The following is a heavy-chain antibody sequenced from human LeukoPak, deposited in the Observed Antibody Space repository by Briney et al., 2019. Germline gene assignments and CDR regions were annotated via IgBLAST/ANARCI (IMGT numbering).Heavy chain of an antibody. CDR2: INHSGST. Sequence: SETLSLTCAVYGGSFSGYYWSWIRQPPGKGLEWIGEINHSGSTNYNPSLKSRVTISVDTSKNQFSLKLSSVTGADTAVYYCARRRYWGQGTLVTVSS. CDR1: GGSFSGYY. J-gene: IGHJ4*02. V-gene: IGHV4-34*01. CDR3: ARRRY.